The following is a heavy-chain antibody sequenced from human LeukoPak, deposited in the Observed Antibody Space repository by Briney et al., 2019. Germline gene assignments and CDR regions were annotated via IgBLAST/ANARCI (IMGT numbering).Heavy chain of an antibody. V-gene: IGHV4-39*07. J-gene: IGHJ4*02. CDR3: ARGKVVAGTPGQNSWDY. CDR2: IYYGGST. Sequence: PSETLSLTCPVSGGSIRQPPGKGLEWIGSIYYGGSTDYNSSLKSRVTISVDTSKNQFSLKLSSVTAADTAVYYCARGKVVAGTPGQNSWDYWGQGTLVTVSS. CDR1: GGSI. D-gene: IGHD6-19*01.